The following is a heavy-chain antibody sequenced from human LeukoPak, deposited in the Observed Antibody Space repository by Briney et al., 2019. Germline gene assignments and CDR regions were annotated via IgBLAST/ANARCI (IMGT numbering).Heavy chain of an antibody. CDR2: ISGSGGST. CDR1: GFTFSSYA. D-gene: IGHD6-19*01. CDR3: AKPNEMLAVALYAFDI. V-gene: IGHV3-23*01. Sequence: QPGASLRLSCAASGFTFSSYAMSWVRQAPGKGLEWVPAISGSGGSTYYADSVKGRFTISRDNSKNTLYLQMNSLRAEDTAVYYCAKPNEMLAVALYAFDIWGQGTMVTVSS. J-gene: IGHJ3*02.